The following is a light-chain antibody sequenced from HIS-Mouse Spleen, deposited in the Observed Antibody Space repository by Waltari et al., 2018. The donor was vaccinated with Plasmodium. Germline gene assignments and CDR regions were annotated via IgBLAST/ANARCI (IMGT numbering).Light chain of an antibody. CDR1: ALPKQY. V-gene: IGLV3-25*03. CDR2: KDS. CDR3: QSADSSGTPNWV. J-gene: IGLJ3*02. Sequence: SYELTQPPSVSVSPGQPARITCSGDALPKQYASWYQQTPGQAPVLVIYKDSERPSGIPERFSGSSSGTTVTLTISGVQAEDEADYYCQSADSSGTPNWVFGGGTKLTVL.